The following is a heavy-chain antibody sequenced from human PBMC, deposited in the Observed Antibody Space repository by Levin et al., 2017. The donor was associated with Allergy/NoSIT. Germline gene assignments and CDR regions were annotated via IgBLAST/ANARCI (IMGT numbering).Heavy chain of an antibody. J-gene: IGHJ4*02. CDR2: IYYSGRT. D-gene: IGHD2-2*01. CDR1: GGSISSSSYY. Sequence: SQTLSLTCTVSGGSISSSSYYWGWIRQPPGKGLEWIGNIYYSGRTYYNPSLKSRVTISVDTSKNQFSLKLSSVTAPDTAVYYCARSPPYCSSTSCYAGHFDYWGQGTLVTVSS. V-gene: IGHV4-39*01. CDR3: ARSPPYCSSTSCYAGHFDY.